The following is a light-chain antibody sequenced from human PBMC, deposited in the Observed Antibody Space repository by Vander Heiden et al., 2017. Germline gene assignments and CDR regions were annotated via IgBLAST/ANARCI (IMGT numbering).Light chain of an antibody. CDR2: DVT. Sequence: QSALTQPPSASGSPGQSVTISCTGTSSDVCHYNYVSWYQQPPGKAPKLMLYDVTERPSGVPDRFSGSKSGNTASLTVSGLQAEDEADYYCSSYGGSNNLIFGTGIKVTVL. CDR1: SSDVCHYNY. CDR3: SSYGGSNNLI. J-gene: IGLJ1*01. V-gene: IGLV2-8*01.